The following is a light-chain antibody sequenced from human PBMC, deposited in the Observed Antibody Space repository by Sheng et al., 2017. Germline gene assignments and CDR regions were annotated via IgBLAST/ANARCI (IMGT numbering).Light chain of an antibody. CDR1: QSVFRD. CDR2: GAS. Sequence: EILMTQSPDILSVSPGERATLSCGASQSVFRDLAWYQQAPGQPPRLLIYGASTRGTDIPARFSGSGSGTEFTLTISSLQSEDFAVYYCHQYNNWPYTFGQGTKLEI. CDR3: HQYNNWPYT. V-gene: IGKV3-15*01. J-gene: IGKJ2*01.